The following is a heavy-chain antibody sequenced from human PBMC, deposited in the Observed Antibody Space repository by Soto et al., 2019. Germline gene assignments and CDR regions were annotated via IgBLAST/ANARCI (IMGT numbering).Heavy chain of an antibody. V-gene: IGHV1-69*02. CDR1: GDTFSTYT. Sequence: QVQLVQSGAEVKKPGSSVKVSCKASGDTFSTYTISWVRQAPGQGLEWMGRIITILGIANYAQKFQGRVTITADTFTSTAYMELSSLRSEDTAVYYCASPSVGYCTTSSCYSQFQFWGQGTLVTVSS. D-gene: IGHD2-2*01. J-gene: IGHJ1*01. CDR2: IITILGIA. CDR3: ASPSVGYCTTSSCYSQFQF.